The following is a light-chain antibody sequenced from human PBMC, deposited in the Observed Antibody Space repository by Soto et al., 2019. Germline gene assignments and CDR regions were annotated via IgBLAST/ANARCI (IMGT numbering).Light chain of an antibody. CDR1: QSISTY. Sequence: DIQMTQSPSSLSASVGDRVTITCRASQSISTYLNWYQQKPGKATRLLIYAASNLQSGVPSRLSASGSGTDFTLTSSSLQPEDFATYYCQQGYSTTWTFRQGTKVDIX. V-gene: IGKV1-39*01. J-gene: IGKJ1*01. CDR2: AAS. CDR3: QQGYSTTWT.